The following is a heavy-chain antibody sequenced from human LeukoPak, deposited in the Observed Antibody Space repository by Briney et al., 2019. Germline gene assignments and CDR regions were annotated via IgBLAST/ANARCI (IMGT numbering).Heavy chain of an antibody. V-gene: IGHV4-59*11. Sequence: TPSETLSLTCTLSARSLNSHYWAWIRQPPRKGLEWIGYIYYNGNTNYTPSLKSRVTISVDTSKNQFSLRLISVTAADTAVYYCARQTGRFDPWGQGTLVTVSS. CDR3: ARQTGRFDP. CDR1: ARSLNSHY. J-gene: IGHJ5*02. CDR2: IYYNGNT.